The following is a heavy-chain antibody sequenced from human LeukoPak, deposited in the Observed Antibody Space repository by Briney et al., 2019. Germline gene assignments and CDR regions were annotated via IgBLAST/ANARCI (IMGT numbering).Heavy chain of an antibody. CDR1: GFTFSSYG. Sequence: PGGSLRLSCAASGFTFSSYGMHWVRQAPGKGLEWVAVISYDGSNKYYADSVKGRFTISRDNSKNTLYLQMNSLRAEDTAVYYCARSGTYGDYLDYWGQGTLVTVSS. CDR3: ARSGTYGDYLDY. D-gene: IGHD4-17*01. J-gene: IGHJ4*02. V-gene: IGHV3-30*19. CDR2: ISYDGSNK.